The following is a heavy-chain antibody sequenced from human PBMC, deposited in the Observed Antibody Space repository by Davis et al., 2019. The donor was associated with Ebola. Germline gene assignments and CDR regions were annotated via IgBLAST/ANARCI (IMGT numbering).Heavy chain of an antibody. Sequence: PGGSLRLSCAASGFTFSSYGMHWVRQAPGKGRAWVAVISYDGSNKYYADSVKGRFTISRDNSKNTLYLQMNSLRAEDTAVYYCARDRYPTGFDYWGQGTLVTVSS. D-gene: IGHD3-16*02. V-gene: IGHV3-30*03. CDR3: ARDRYPTGFDY. CDR1: GFTFSSYG. J-gene: IGHJ4*02. CDR2: ISYDGSNK.